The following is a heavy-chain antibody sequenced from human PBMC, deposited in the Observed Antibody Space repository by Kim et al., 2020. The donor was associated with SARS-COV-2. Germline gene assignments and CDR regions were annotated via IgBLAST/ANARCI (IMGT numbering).Heavy chain of an antibody. V-gene: IGHV3-48*02. Sequence: GGSLRLSCATSGFNFRGYIMNWVRQPPGKGLEWISSISGGGSSVYYADSVKGRFIISRDNAKDSLYLQMNSLSDGDTAVYYCARDYTLPEQPFDFWGQGTLVTVSS. CDR1: GFNFRGYI. J-gene: IGHJ4*02. CDR3: ARDYTLPEQPFDF. CDR2: ISGGGSSV. D-gene: IGHD1-1*01.